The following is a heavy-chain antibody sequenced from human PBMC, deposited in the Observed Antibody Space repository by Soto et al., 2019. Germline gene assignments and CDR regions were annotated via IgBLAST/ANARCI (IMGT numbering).Heavy chain of an antibody. V-gene: IGHV3-23*01. Sequence: PGGSLRLSCAASGFTFGSYAMSWVRQAPGKGLEWVSAISGSGGSTYYADSVKGRFTISRDNSKNTLYLQMDSLRAEDTAVYYCAKALGGDIVVVPAAADYYYGMDVWGQGTTVTVSS. J-gene: IGHJ6*02. CDR3: AKALGGDIVVVPAAADYYYGMDV. CDR1: GFTFGSYA. D-gene: IGHD2-2*01. CDR2: ISGSGGST.